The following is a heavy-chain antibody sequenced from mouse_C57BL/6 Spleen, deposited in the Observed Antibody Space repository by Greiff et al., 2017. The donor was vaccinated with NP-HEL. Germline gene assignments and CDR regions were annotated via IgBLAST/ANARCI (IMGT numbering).Heavy chain of an antibody. CDR1: GYTFTSYW. J-gene: IGHJ3*01. V-gene: IGHV1-69*01. CDR3: ARSHYGNYVGFAY. CDR2: IDPSDSYT. Sequence: VQLQQSGAELVMPGASVKLSCKASGYTFTSYWMHWVKQRPGQGLEWIGEIDPSDSYTNYNQKFKGKSTLTVDKSSSTAYMQLSSLTSEDSAVYYCARSHYGNYVGFAYWGQGTLVTVSA. D-gene: IGHD2-1*01.